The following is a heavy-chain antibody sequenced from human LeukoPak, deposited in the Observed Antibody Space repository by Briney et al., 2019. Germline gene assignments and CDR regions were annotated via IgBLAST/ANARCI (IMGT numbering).Heavy chain of an antibody. J-gene: IGHJ4*02. D-gene: IGHD6-13*01. CDR2: NWNGQST. Sequence: GGSLRLSCAASGFTFDDYGMSWVRQAPGKGLEWVSDNWNGQSTDYADSVKGRFTISRDNAKNTLYLQMNSLRAEDTALYYCVRGQATAWGLDYWGQGTLVTVSS. V-gene: IGHV3-20*04. CDR3: VRGQATAWGLDY. CDR1: GFTFDDYG.